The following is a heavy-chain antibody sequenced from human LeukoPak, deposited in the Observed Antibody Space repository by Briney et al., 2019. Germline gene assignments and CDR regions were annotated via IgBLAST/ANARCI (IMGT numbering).Heavy chain of an antibody. D-gene: IGHD3-22*01. CDR3: ARVTGYMIEDYFDY. CDR1: GGSLSSYY. CDR2: IYYSGRT. J-gene: IGHJ4*02. Sequence: SEPLSLTYTVSGGSLSSYYWSWIRQPPGEGLEWIGYIYYSGRTNHKPSLKSRVTISVKTSKNQSSLKLSYVTAADTAVYYCARVTGYMIEDYFDYWGQGTLVTVSS. V-gene: IGHV4-59*01.